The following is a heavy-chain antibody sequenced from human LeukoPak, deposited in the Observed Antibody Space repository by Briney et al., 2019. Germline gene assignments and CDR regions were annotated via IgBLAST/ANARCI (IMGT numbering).Heavy chain of an antibody. CDR2: IYYSGST. D-gene: IGHD5-18*01. J-gene: IGHJ5*02. V-gene: IGHV4-39*01. CDR1: GGSISSSSYY. CDR3: ARQGYSYAHFDP. Sequence: SETLSLTCTVSGGSISSSSYYWGWIRQPPGKGLEWIGSIYYSGSTYYNPSLKSRVTLSVDTSKNQFSLKLSSVTAADTAMYYCARQGYSYAHFDPWGQGTLVTVSS.